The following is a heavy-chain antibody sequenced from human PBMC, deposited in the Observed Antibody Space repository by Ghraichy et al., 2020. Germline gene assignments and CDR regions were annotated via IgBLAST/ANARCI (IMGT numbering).Heavy chain of an antibody. CDR1: GFTFSSYA. CDR2: ISYDGSNK. Sequence: GGSLRLSCAASGFTFSSYAMHWVRQAPGKGLEWVAVISYDGSNKYYADSVKGRFTISRDNSKNTLYLQMNSLRAEDTAVYYCGGGKIFYYYGMDVWGQGTTVTVSS. J-gene: IGHJ6*02. V-gene: IGHV3-30-3*01. D-gene: IGHD2-15*01. CDR3: GGGKIFYYYGMDV.